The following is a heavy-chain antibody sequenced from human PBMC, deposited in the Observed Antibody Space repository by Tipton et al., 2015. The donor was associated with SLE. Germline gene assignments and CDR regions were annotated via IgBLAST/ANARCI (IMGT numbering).Heavy chain of an antibody. J-gene: IGHJ2*01. V-gene: IGHV4-34*01. CDR1: GGSLSDYY. CDR2: INENGRA. CDR3: ARHEAAPGTAGWFFDL. Sequence: AGLVKPSETLSLTCAVYGGSLSDYYWSWIRQPPGKGLEWIGEINENGRATYNPSLKSRVTISVGTSRNQLSLNLRSATAADTAVYYCARHEAAPGTAGWFFDLWGRGTLVTVSS. D-gene: IGHD6-13*01.